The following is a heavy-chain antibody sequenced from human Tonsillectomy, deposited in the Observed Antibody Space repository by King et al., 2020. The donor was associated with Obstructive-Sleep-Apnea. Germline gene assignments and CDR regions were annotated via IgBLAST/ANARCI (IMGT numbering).Heavy chain of an antibody. J-gene: IGHJ3*02. CDR3: ARVVADGYDAFDI. D-gene: IGHD5-24*01. CDR2: IDWADDK. CDR1: GFSLTTRAMC. Sequence: TLKESGPALVKSTQTLTLTCTFSGFSLTTRAMCVSWIRQPPGKALEWLALIDWADDKYYSTSLKTRLTISKDTSKNQVALTMTNFDPADTGTYYCARVVADGYDAFDIWGQGTMVTVSS. V-gene: IGHV2-70*01.